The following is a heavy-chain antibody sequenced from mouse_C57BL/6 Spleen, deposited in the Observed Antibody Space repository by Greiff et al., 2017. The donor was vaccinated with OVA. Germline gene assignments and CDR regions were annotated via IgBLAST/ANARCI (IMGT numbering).Heavy chain of an antibody. CDR2: IDPSDSET. CDR1: GYTFTSYW. V-gene: IGHV1-52*01. J-gene: IGHJ2*01. D-gene: IGHD1-1*01. CDR3: ARYYGSSYLDY. Sequence: QVQLKQPGAELVRPGSSVKLSCKASGYTFTSYWMHWVKQRPIQGLEWIGNIDPSDSETHYNQKFKDKATLTVDKSSSTAYMQLSSLTSEDSAVYYCARYYGSSYLDYWGQGTTLTVSS.